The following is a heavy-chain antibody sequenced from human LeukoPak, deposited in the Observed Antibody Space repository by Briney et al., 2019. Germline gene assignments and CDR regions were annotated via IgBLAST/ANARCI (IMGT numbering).Heavy chain of an antibody. Sequence: GGSLRLSCAASGFTFSNAWMSWVREAPGKGLEWVGRIKSKTDGGTTDYAATVKGRFTISRDDSKNTLYLQMNSLKTEDTAVYYCTTKDQWEGYSSSAPIDYWGQGTLVTVSS. CDR3: TTKDQWEGYSSSAPIDY. D-gene: IGHD6-6*01. V-gene: IGHV3-15*01. CDR1: GFTFSNAW. J-gene: IGHJ4*02. CDR2: IKSKTDGGTT.